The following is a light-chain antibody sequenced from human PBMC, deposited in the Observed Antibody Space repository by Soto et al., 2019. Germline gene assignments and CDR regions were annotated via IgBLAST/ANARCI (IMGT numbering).Light chain of an antibody. J-gene: IGKJ2*01. Sequence: DIVMTQSPDSLAVSLGERATINCKSSQSVFYSSNNKNYLAWYQQKPGQPPSLLIYWASTRESGIPDRFSDHGSGTDFTLTISSLQAEDLAVYSCQQYYGIPFPFGPGTKVESK. CDR3: QQYYGIPFP. V-gene: IGKV4-1*01. CDR2: WAS. CDR1: QSVFYSSNNKNY.